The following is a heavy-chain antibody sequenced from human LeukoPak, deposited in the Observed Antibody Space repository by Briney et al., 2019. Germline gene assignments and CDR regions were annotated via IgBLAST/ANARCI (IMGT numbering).Heavy chain of an antibody. V-gene: IGHV3-11*04. CDR3: ARDFLTMVREPYGMDV. D-gene: IGHD3-10*01. CDR2: ISSSGSTI. CDR1: GFTFSDYY. Sequence: GGSLRLSCAASGFTFSDYYMSWIRQAPGKGLEWVSYISSSGSTIYYADSVKGRFTISRDNAKNTLYLQMNSLRAEDTAVYYCARDFLTMVREPYGMDVWGQGNTVTVSS. J-gene: IGHJ6*02.